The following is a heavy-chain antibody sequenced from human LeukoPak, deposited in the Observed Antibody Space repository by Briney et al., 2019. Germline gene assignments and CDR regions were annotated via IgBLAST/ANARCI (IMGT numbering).Heavy chain of an antibody. D-gene: IGHD3-10*01. Sequence: GGSLRLSCAASGFTFSSYEMNWVRQAPGKGLEWVSYISSSGSTIYYADSVKGRFTISRDNAKNSLYLQMNSLRAEDTAVYYCARDGKWFGKSHAFDIWGQGTMVTVSS. J-gene: IGHJ3*02. CDR2: ISSSGSTI. CDR3: ARDGKWFGKSHAFDI. CDR1: GFTFSSYE. V-gene: IGHV3-48*03.